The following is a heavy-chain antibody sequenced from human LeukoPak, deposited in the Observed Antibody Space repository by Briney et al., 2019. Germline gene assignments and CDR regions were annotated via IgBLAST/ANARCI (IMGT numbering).Heavy chain of an antibody. CDR1: GFTFSSYG. CDR2: ISYDGSNK. Sequence: GGSLRLSCAASGFTFSSYGMHWVRQAPGKGLEWVAVISYDGSNKYYADSVKGRFTISRDNSKNTLYLQMNSLRAEDTAVYYCAKGRGSSRWYTFDYWGQGTLVTVSS. CDR3: AKGRGSSRWYTFDY. D-gene: IGHD6-13*01. J-gene: IGHJ4*02. V-gene: IGHV3-30*18.